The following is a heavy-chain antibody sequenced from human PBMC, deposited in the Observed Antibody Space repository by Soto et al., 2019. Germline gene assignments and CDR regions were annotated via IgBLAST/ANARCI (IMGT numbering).Heavy chain of an antibody. D-gene: IGHD2-2*01. J-gene: IGHJ6*02. V-gene: IGHV4-38-2*01. CDR3: GRVYCSTTSCFINGMDF. CDR2: MSHSGTT. Sequence: SETLSLTCAVTGYSIGSGYNWGWVRQPPGKGLEWIGSMSHSGTTYYNPSLQSRVTISADTSKDHFSLTLTSVTAADTAVYFCGRVYCSTTSCFINGMDFWGQGTTVTVSS. CDR1: GYSIGSGYN.